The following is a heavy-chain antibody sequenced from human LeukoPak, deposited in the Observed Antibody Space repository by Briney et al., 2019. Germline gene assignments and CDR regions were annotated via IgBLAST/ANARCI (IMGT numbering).Heavy chain of an antibody. CDR1: GYTLTELS. J-gene: IGHJ4*02. CDR3: ARTSPSDYDFWSGYYFRPNYFDY. CDR2: ISAYNGNT. Sequence: ASVKVSCKVSGYTLTELSMHWVRQAPGQGLEWMGWISAYNGNTNYAQKLQGRVTMTTDTSTSTAYMELRSLRSDDTAVYYCARTSPSDYDFWSGYYFRPNYFDYWGQGTLVTVSS. V-gene: IGHV1-18*01. D-gene: IGHD3-3*01.